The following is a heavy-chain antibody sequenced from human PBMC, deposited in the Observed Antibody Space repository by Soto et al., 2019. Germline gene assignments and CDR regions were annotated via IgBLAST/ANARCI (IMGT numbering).Heavy chain of an antibody. CDR2: IYYSGST. CDR1: GGSISSSSYY. D-gene: IGHD2-8*01. V-gene: IGHV4-39*01. Sequence: PSETLSLTCTVSGGSISSSSYYWGWIRQPPGKGLEWIGSIYYSGSTYYNPSLKSRVTISVDTSKNQFSLKLSSVTAADTAVYYCARHGANGVGERRYYYYYGMYVWGKGTTVTVSS. J-gene: IGHJ6*04. CDR3: ARHGANGVGERRYYYYYGMYV.